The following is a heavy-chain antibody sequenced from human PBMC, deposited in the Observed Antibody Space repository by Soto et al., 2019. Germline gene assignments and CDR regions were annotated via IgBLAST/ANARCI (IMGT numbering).Heavy chain of an antibody. CDR1: GGSISGYY. D-gene: IGHD3-3*01. Sequence: SETLSLTCTVSGGSISGYYWSWIRQPPGKGLEWTGYIYYSGSTNYNPSLKSRVTISIDTSKNQFSLKLSSVTAADTAVYYCARTYYDFWSGYWGWFDPWGQGTLVTVSS. CDR2: IYYSGST. CDR3: ARTYYDFWSGYWGWFDP. J-gene: IGHJ5*02. V-gene: IGHV4-59*01.